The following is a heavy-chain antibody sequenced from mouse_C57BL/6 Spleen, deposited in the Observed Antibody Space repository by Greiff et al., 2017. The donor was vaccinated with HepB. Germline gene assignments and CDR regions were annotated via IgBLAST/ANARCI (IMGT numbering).Heavy chain of an antibody. CDR3: AKHGNGYPHYAMDY. J-gene: IGHJ4*01. Sequence: VQLQESGPGLVAPSQSLSITCTVSGFSFTSYGVDWVRQPPGKGLEWLGVIWGGGSTNYNSAHMSSLSISKDNSKSQVSLIMNSLQTDDTAMYYGAKHGNGYPHYAMDYWGQGTSVTVSS. CDR1: GFSFTSYG. D-gene: IGHD2-2*01. V-gene: IGHV2-9*01. CDR2: IWGGGST.